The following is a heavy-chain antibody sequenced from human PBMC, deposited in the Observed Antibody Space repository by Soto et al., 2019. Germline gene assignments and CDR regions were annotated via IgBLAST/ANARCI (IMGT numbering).Heavy chain of an antibody. CDR3: AKVRGSDTAMPGYYYYGMDV. J-gene: IGHJ6*02. V-gene: IGHV3-23*01. D-gene: IGHD5-18*01. CDR1: GFTFSSYA. Sequence: EVQLLESGGGLVQPGGSLRLSCAASGFTFSSYAMSWVRQAPGKGLEWVSAISGSGGSTYYADSVKGWFTISRDNSKNTLYLQMNSLRAEDTAVYYCAKVRGSDTAMPGYYYYGMDVWGQGTTVTVSS. CDR2: ISGSGGST.